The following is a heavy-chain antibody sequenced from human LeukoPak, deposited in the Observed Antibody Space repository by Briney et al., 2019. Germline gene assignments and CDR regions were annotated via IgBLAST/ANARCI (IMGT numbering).Heavy chain of an antibody. CDR3: ARRRTYYDFWSGSQWFDP. V-gene: IGHV4-34*01. Sequence: SETLSLTCAVYGGSFSGYYWSWIRQPPGKGLEWIGEINHSGSTNYNPSLKSRVTISVDTSKNQFSLKLSSVTAADTAVYYCARRRTYYDFWSGSQWFDPWGQGTLVTVSS. CDR2: INHSGST. J-gene: IGHJ5*02. D-gene: IGHD3-3*01. CDR1: GGSFSGYY.